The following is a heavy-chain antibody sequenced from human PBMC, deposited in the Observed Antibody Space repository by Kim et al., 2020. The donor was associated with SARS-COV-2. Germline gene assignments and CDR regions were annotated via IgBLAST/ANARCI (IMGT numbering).Heavy chain of an antibody. V-gene: IGHV3-64D*09. CDR1: GFTFSSYA. Sequence: GGSLRLSCSASGFTFSSYAMHWVRQAPGKGLEYVSAISSNGGSTYYADSVKGRFTISRDNSKNTLYLQMSSLRAEDTAVYYCVKPVQGHSFIAVAGAEGGTWGQGTLVTVSS. CDR2: ISSNGGST. J-gene: IGHJ5*02. CDR3: VKPVQGHSFIAVAGAEGGT. D-gene: IGHD6-19*01.